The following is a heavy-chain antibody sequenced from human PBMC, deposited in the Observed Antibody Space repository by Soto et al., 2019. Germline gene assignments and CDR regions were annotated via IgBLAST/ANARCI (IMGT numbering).Heavy chain of an antibody. V-gene: IGHV1-46*01. D-gene: IGHD2-8*02. J-gene: IGHJ6*02. Sequence: ASVKVSCKASGYTFTSYYMHWVRQAPGQGLEWMGIINPSGGSTSYAQKFQGRVTMTRDTSTSTVYMELSSLRSEDTAVYYCARDTGGYDYYHGMDVWGQGTTVTVSS. CDR1: GYTFTSYY. CDR2: INPSGGST. CDR3: ARDTGGYDYYHGMDV.